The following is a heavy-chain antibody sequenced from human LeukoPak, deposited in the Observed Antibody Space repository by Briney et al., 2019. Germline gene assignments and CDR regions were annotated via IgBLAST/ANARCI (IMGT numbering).Heavy chain of an antibody. CDR1: GGSISSGSYY. D-gene: IGHD5-18*01. CDR2: IYTSGST. V-gene: IGHV4-61*02. CDR3: ARDGSRRYMDV. J-gene: IGHJ6*03. Sequence: SQTLSLTCTVSGGSISSGSYYWSWIRQPAGRGLEWVDRIYTSGSTNNNLSIKSRVTISVDTFKNQFSLKLSSVTAADTAVYYCARDGSRRYMDVWGKGTTVTVSS.